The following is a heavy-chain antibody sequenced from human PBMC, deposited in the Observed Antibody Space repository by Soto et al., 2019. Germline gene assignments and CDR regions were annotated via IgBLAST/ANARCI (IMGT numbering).Heavy chain of an antibody. V-gene: IGHV3-66*01. D-gene: IGHD1-1*01. CDR3: ATGMDNAKIHR. Sequence: PGGSLRLSCAASGFTVSSTYMSWVRQAPGKGLEWVSFIHSDNTFYADSVRGRFTISRDNSKNTVSLQMESLRADDTAVYYCATGMDNAKIHRWGQGTLVTVSS. CDR1: GFTVSSTY. CDR2: IHSDNT. J-gene: IGHJ1*01.